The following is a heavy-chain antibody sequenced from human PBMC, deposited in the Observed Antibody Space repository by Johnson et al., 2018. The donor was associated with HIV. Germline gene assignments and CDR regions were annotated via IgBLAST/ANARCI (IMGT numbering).Heavy chain of an antibody. CDR2: ISWNSGSI. D-gene: IGHD1-7*01. Sequence: VQLVESGGGVVQPGGSLRLSCAASGFTFDDYAMHWVRQAPGKGLEWVSGISWNSGSIGYADSVKGRFTISRDSSKNTLYLQMNSLKTEDTAVYYCSTDYTYPRITGTTGSAFDIWGQGTMVTVSS. J-gene: IGHJ3*02. CDR3: STDYTYPRITGTTGSAFDI. CDR1: GFTFDDYA. V-gene: IGHV3-9*01.